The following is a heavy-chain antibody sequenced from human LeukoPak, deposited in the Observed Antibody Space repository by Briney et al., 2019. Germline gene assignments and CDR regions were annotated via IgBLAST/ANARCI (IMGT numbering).Heavy chain of an antibody. CDR2: INPNSGGT. CDR1: GYTFTDYY. J-gene: IGHJ5*02. V-gene: IGHV1-2*02. CDR3: ARAAVVTGSTEKFDP. Sequence: ASVRVSCKASGYTFTDYYMHWVRQAPGQGLEWMGWINPNSGGTNYAQKFQGRVTMSRDTSTSAAYMELSRLRSDDTAVYYCARAAVVTGSTEKFDPWGQGTLVTVSS. D-gene: IGHD2-8*02.